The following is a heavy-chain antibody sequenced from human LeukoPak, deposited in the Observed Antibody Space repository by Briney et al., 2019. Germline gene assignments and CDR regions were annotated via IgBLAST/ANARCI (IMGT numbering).Heavy chain of an antibody. CDR3: AKDPTYHRREGAFDI. CDR1: GFTFSSYA. J-gene: IGHJ3*02. CDR2: ISGSGGST. Sequence: PGGSLRLSCAASGFTFSSYAMSWVRQAPGKRLEWVSAISGSGGSTYYADSVKGRFTISRDNSKNTLYLQMNSLRAEDTAVYYCAKDPTYHRREGAFDIWGQGTMVTVSS. D-gene: IGHD2-2*01. V-gene: IGHV3-23*01.